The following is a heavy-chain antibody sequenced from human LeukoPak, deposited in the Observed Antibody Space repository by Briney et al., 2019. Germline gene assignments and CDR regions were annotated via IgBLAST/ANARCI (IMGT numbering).Heavy chain of an antibody. CDR1: GGSISNYY. V-gene: IGHV4-59*01. CDR3: AREGEMAAPFDY. CDR2: IYYSGST. D-gene: IGHD5-24*01. J-gene: IGHJ4*02. Sequence: SETLSLTCTVSGGSISNYYWSWIRQPPGKGLEWIGYIYYSGSTNYNPSLKSRVTISVDTSKNQFSLKLTSVTAADTAVYYCAREGEMAAPFDYWGQGTLVTVSS.